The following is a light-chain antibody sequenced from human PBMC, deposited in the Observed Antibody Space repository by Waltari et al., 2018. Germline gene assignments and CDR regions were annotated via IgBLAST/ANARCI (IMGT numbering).Light chain of an antibody. V-gene: IGKV1-39*01. CDR1: QNIRTY. CDR3: QQSFSSPWT. CDR2: GAS. Sequence: DIQMTQSPSSLSASIGDTITDTCRSSQNIRTYLTRYQQKPAKAPKLLIFGASSLPRGVPSRFSGSASGTEFTLTITNLQPDDFATYFCQQSFSSPWTFGQGTTV. J-gene: IGKJ1*01.